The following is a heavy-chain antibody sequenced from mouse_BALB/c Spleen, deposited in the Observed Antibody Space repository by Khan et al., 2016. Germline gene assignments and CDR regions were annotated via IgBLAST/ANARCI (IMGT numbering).Heavy chain of an antibody. J-gene: IGHJ2*01. CDR1: GFTFSSYA. CDR2: IRSGGSS. Sequence: EVELVESGGGLVKPGGSLKFSCAASGFTFSSYAMSWVRQTPEKRLEWVASIRSGGSSFYPAFLKSRLTLSRDNARNLLYLQMSSLRTVDTAMYYWATKVYYFDNWGQGTTLTVSS. CDR3: ATKVYYFDN. V-gene: IGHV5-6-5*01.